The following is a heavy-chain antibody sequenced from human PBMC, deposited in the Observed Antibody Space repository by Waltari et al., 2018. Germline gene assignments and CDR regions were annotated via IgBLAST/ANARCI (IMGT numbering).Heavy chain of an antibody. CDR1: GFVFSTYN. CDR2: ISSSSSHK. Sequence: VQLVESGGGLVNPGGSLRLSCAASGFVFSTYNMLWVRQAPGKGLEWVSSISSSSSHKWYADSVKGRFTVSRDNGKNSLYLQMNSLRAEDTAFYYCARGGLGQLFDFWGLGTLVTVSS. CDR3: ARGGLGQLFDF. J-gene: IGHJ4*02. D-gene: IGHD3-9*01. V-gene: IGHV3-21*01.